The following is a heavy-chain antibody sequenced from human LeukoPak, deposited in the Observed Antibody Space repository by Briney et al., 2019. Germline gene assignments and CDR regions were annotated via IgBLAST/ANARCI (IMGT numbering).Heavy chain of an antibody. Sequence: GGSLRLSCAASGFTFGSYWMHWVRQAPGKGRGWVSRINSDGSGTSYAGSVKGRFTLSRDNAQHTLYLQMNSLRAEDTAVYYCARDQYHESSDWGQGTLVTVSS. D-gene: IGHD3-22*01. CDR3: ARDQYHESSD. J-gene: IGHJ4*02. V-gene: IGHV3-74*01. CDR2: INSDGSGT. CDR1: GFTFGSYW.